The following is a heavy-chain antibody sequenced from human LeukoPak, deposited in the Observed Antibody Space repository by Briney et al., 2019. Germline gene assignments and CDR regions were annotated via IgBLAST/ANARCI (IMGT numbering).Heavy chain of an antibody. CDR1: GGSISSGGYY. CDR2: IYYSGTS. Sequence: SETLSLTCTVSGGSISSGGYYWSWIRQHPGKGLEWIGHIYYSGTSFYNPSPTSRVTISVDTSKTQFSLKLPSVNDADTAVYYCARIERSSYSLGFDYWGQGTLVTVSS. V-gene: IGHV4-31*03. CDR3: ARIERSSYSLGFDY. D-gene: IGHD6-6*01. J-gene: IGHJ4*02.